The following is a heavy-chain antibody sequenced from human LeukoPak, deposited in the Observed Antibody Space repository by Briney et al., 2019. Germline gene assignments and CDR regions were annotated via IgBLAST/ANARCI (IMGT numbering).Heavy chain of an antibody. D-gene: IGHD6-13*01. CDR3: ARGLVAAAASVGDAFDI. J-gene: IGHJ3*02. Sequence: KPSETLSLTCAVYGGSFSGYYWSWIRQTPGKGLEWIGEINHSGSTNYNPSLKSRVTISVDTSKNQFSLKLSSVTAADTAVYYCARGLVAAAASVGDAFDIWGQGTMVTVSS. V-gene: IGHV4-34*01. CDR1: GGSFSGYY. CDR2: INHSGST.